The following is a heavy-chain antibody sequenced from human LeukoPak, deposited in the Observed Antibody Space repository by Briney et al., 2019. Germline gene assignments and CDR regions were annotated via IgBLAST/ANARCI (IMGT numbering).Heavy chain of an antibody. CDR1: GGSISSGGYY. CDR3: ARVPFDWLFQDY. D-gene: IGHD3-9*01. CDR2: IYYSGST. J-gene: IGHJ4*02. V-gene: IGHV4-31*03. Sequence: KPSETLSLTCTVSGGSISSGGYYWSWIRQHPGKGLEWIGYIYYSGSTYYNPSLKSRVTISVDTSKNQFSLKLSSVTAADTAVYYCARVPFDWLFQDYWGQGTLVTVSS.